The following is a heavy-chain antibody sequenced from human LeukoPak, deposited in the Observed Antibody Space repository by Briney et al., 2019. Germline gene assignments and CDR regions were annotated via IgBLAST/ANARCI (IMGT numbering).Heavy chain of an antibody. J-gene: IGHJ4*02. D-gene: IGHD6-19*01. CDR2: ISGSGGRT. CDR3: AETALAVVGIVPVESELDY. V-gene: IGHV3-23*01. CDR1: GFIFSSYA. Sequence: PGGSLRHSCAASGFIFSSYAMSWVRLALGEGLEWISVISGSGGRTDYADSVKGRFTISRDNSKNTLYLQMNSLRAADTAVYYCAETALAVVGIVPVESELDYWGQGTLVTVSS.